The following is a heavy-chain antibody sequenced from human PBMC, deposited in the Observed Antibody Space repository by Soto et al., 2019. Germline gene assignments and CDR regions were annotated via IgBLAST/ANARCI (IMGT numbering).Heavy chain of an antibody. CDR3: AREFQGSVKAMVDY. CDR1: GGSISSGDYY. J-gene: IGHJ4*02. D-gene: IGHD5-18*01. V-gene: IGHV4-30-4*01. CDR2: IYYSGST. Sequence: QVQLQESGPGLVKPSQTLSLTCTVSGGSISSGDYYWSWIRQPPGKGLEWIGYIYYSGSTYYNPPFRRRVTTSVDTSLTQFSLKLSSVTAADTAVYYCAREFQGSVKAMVDYWGRGALVTVSS.